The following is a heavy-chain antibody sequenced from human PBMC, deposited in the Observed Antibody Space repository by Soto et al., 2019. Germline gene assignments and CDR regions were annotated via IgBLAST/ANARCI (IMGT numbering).Heavy chain of an antibody. CDR3: ARGRYGDY. Sequence: QVHLVQSGAEVKKPGASVKVSCQGSGYAFTTYGITWVRQAPGQGLEWMGWISAHNGNPNYTQKLQGRVTVTRATSASPAYMELRRLRYDDTALYYCARGRYGDYWGQGALVTVSS. J-gene: IGHJ4*02. V-gene: IGHV1-18*01. CDR2: ISAHNGNP. CDR1: GYAFTTYG. D-gene: IGHD1-1*01.